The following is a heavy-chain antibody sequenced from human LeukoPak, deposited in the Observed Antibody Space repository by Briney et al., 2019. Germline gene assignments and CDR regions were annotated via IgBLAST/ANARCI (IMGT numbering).Heavy chain of an antibody. J-gene: IGHJ4*02. V-gene: IGHV4-34*01. CDR1: CVPFSGCY. Sequence: SETLSLTYSLYCVPFSGCYWIGMDQPPPKGLHGIGEINHSGSTNYNPSLKSRVTISVDTSKNQFSLKLSSVTATDTAVYYCARSGYGSGTSFDYWGQGTLVTVSS. CDR3: ARSGYGSGTSFDY. D-gene: IGHD3-10*01. CDR2: INHSGST.